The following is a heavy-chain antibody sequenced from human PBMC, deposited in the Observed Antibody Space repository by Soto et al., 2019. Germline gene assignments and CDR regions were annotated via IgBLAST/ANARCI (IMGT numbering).Heavy chain of an antibody. CDR3: ARDMPAGCTHYCDP. Sequence: PSLRMRRTCFVCGGPITSYHWSWIRQFHRKGLEWMPYTAYSGNTTYNSSLKSRVTISMYTSKNQMSLNLTSMSAAATAVSYRARDMPAGCTHYCDPCRKRTRVTVSS. D-gene: IGHD6-19*01. V-gene: IGHV4-59*01. J-gene: IGHJ5*02. CDR2: TAYSGNT. CDR1: GGPITSYH.